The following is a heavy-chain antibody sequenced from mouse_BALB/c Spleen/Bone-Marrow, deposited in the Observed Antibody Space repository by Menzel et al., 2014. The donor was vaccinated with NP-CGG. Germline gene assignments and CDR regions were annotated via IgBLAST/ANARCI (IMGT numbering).Heavy chain of an antibody. Sequence: EVQVVESGGGLVQPGGSLRLSCATSGFTFTDYYMSWVRQPPGKALEWLGFIRNKANGYTTEYSASVKGRFTISRDNSQSILYLQMNTLRAEDSATYYCARDNGNYVTFVYWGQGTLVTVSA. J-gene: IGHJ3*01. D-gene: IGHD2-1*01. CDR3: ARDNGNYVTFVY. CDR2: IRNKANGYTT. V-gene: IGHV7-3*02. CDR1: GFTFTDYY.